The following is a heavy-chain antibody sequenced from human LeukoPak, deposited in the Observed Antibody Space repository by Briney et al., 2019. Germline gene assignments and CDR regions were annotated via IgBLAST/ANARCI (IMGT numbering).Heavy chain of an antibody. CDR2: VRYDGSNK. D-gene: IGHD3/OR15-3a*01. CDR3: AKIGLTFDN. J-gene: IGHJ4*02. CDR1: GFTFSSYG. Sequence: GGSLRLSCAASGFTFSSYGMASVRQAPGKGLEWVAFVRYDGSNKYYADSVKGRFTISRDNSKNTLYLQMNSLRAEDTAVSYCAKIGLTFDNWGQGTLVTVSS. V-gene: IGHV3-30*02.